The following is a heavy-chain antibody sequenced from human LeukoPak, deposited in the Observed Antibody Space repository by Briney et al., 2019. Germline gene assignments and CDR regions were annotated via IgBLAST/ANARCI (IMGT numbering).Heavy chain of an antibody. CDR1: GGTFSSYA. Sequence: SVTVSCTASGGTFSSYAISWVRQAPGQGLEWMGGIIPIFGTANYAQKFQGRVTITADKSTSTAYMELSSLRSEDTAVYYCARGPDSSSVWFDPWGQGTLVTVSS. V-gene: IGHV1-69*06. J-gene: IGHJ5*02. D-gene: IGHD6-6*01. CDR2: IIPIFGTA. CDR3: ARGPDSSSVWFDP.